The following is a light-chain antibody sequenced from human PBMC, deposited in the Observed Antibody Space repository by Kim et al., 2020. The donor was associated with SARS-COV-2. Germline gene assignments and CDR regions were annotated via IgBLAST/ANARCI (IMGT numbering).Light chain of an antibody. CDR1: SSDVGGYNY. Sequence: GQSLTISCTATSSDVGGYNYVSWYHQHPDKAPKLMIYDVSKRPSGVSNRFSGSKSGNTASLTISGLQAEDEADYYCSSYTTSSTWVFGGGTQLTVL. CDR3: SSYTTSSTWV. V-gene: IGLV2-14*04. J-gene: IGLJ3*02. CDR2: DVS.